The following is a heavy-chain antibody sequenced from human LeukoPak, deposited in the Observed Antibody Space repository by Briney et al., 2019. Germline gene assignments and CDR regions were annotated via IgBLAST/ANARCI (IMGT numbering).Heavy chain of an antibody. CDR2: IKQDGSDK. Sequence: PGGSLRLSCAASGFTLSSYWMSWVRQAPGKGLEWVANIKQDGSDKYYVDSVKGRFTISRDNAKNSLYLQMNSLRAEDTAVYYCARGKWGIDNWGQGTLVTVSS. D-gene: IGHD3-16*01. V-gene: IGHV3-7*01. CDR3: ARGKWGIDN. CDR1: GFTLSSYW. J-gene: IGHJ4*02.